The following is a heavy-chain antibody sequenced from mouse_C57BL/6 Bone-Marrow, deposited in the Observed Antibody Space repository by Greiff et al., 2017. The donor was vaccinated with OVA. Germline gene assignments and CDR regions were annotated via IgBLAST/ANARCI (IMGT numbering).Heavy chain of an antibody. CDR1: GFTFSDAW. CDR2: IRNKANNHAT. J-gene: IGHJ2*01. Sequence: EVKLVESGGGLVQPGGSMKLSCAASGFTFSDAWMDWVRQSPEKGLEWVAEIRNKANNHATYYAESVKGRFTISRDDSKSSVYLQMNSLRAEDTGIYYCTRLAQPGNYYFDYWGQGTTLTVSS. CDR3: TRLAQPGNYYFDY. V-gene: IGHV6-6*01.